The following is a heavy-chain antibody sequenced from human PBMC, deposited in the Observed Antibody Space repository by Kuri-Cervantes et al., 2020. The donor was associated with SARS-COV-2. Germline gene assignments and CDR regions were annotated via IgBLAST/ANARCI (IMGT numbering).Heavy chain of an antibody. CDR2: ISYDTRNK. CDR1: GFTFSSYG. J-gene: IGHJ5*02. CDR3: ARDLHRSSTSCYSPWFDP. D-gene: IGHD2-2*01. V-gene: IGHV3-30*03. Sequence: GESLKISCAASGFTFSSYGMHWVRQAPGKGLEWVAVISYDTRNKYYADSVKGRFTISRDNSKNTLHLQVNSLRAEDTAVYYCARDLHRSSTSCYSPWFDPWGQGTLVTVSS.